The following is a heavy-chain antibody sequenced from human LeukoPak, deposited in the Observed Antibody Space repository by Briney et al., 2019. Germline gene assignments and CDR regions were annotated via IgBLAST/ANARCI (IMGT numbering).Heavy chain of an antibody. V-gene: IGHV3-30*04. CDR1: GFSFTGYA. CDR2: ISSDRKNI. J-gene: IGHJ4*02. D-gene: IGHD3-10*01. CDR3: AREDPFGALDY. Sequence: PGGSLRLSCAASGFSFTGYAMHWVRQAPGKGLEWLAVISSDRKNIFYADSLKGRFTISRDNAKNTVYLQLTAEDTAVYYCAREDPFGALDYWGQGTLVTVSS.